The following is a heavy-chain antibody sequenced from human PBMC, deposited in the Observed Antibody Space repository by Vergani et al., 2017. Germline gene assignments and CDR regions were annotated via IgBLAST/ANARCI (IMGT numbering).Heavy chain of an antibody. CDR1: RFKLGDYG. J-gene: IGHJ4*02. CDR3: ARETRDTPSSLDV. CDR2: TWYEGNNN. D-gene: IGHD5-24*01. Sequence: QVQLVESGGGVVQPGRSLRLSCTPSRFKLGDYGMHWVRQAPGRGLEWVSMTWYEGNNNYYADSVKGRFTISKDISKNTLYLQMNSLRGDDTAVYYCARETRDTPSSLDVWGQGTLVTVSS. V-gene: IGHV3-33*01.